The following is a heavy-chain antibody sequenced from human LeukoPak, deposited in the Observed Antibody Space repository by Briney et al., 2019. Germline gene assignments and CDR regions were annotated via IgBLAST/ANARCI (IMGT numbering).Heavy chain of an antibody. CDR1: GYTFTGYY. V-gene: IGHV1-2*04. CDR2: INPNSGGT. CDR3: ARDGRSGSWSHYYYYYGMDV. J-gene: IGHJ6*02. Sequence: ASVKVSCKASGYTFTGYYMHWVRQAPGQGLEWMGWINPNSGGTNYAQKFQGWVTMTRDTSISTAYMELSRLRSDDTAVYYCARDGRSGSWSHYYYYYGMDVWGQGTTVTVSS. D-gene: IGHD6-13*01.